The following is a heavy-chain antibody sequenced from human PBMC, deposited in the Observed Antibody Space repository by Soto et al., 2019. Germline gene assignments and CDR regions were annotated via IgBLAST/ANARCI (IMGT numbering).Heavy chain of an antibody. CDR3: ARVPRDSSGYNFDY. CDR2: ISYDGSNK. CDR1: GFTFSSYA. J-gene: IGHJ4*02. V-gene: IGHV3-30-3*01. Sequence: SLRLSCSASGFTFSSYAMHWVRQAPGKGLEWVAVISYDGSNKYYADSVKGRFTISRDNSKNTLYLQMNSLRAEDTAVYYCARVPRDSSGYNFDYWGQGTLVTVSS. D-gene: IGHD3-22*01.